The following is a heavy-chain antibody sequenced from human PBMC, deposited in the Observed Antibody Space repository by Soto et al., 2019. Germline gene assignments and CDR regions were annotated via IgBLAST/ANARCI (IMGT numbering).Heavy chain of an antibody. CDR2: INWNGGST. J-gene: IGHJ4*02. CDR1: GFSFDDYG. V-gene: IGHV3-20*01. Sequence: GGSLRLSCAASGFSFDDYGMSWVRQAPGKGLEWVSGINWNGGSTGYAESVKGRFTISRDNAKNSLSLQMNSLRDEDTAFYHCSKNYCSTTSCPPDYWGQGTLVTVSS. D-gene: IGHD2-2*01. CDR3: SKNYCSTTSCPPDY.